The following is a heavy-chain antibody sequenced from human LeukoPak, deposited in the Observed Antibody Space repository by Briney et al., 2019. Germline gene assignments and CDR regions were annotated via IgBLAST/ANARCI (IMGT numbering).Heavy chain of an antibody. CDR3: TRRSGGPYYYFDS. D-gene: IGHD3-10*01. V-gene: IGHV3-49*04. Sequence: GGSLRLSCTGSGFIFGDYGINWVRQAPGKGLEWVGFISIEAHGGTREYAASVKGRFTLSRDDSKNIAYLQMDSLKVEDTAVYYCTRRSGGPYYYFDSWGQGALVTVSS. CDR1: GFIFGDYG. J-gene: IGHJ4*02. CDR2: ISIEAHGGTR.